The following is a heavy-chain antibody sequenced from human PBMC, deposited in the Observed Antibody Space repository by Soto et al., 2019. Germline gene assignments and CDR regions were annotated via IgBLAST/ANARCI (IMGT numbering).Heavy chain of an antibody. J-gene: IGHJ4*02. CDR3: ARDSNWSSDY. CDR1: GLTFSGYN. D-gene: IGHD1-1*01. V-gene: IGHV3-48*02. CDR2: IKSDSSGI. Sequence: EVQLVESGGGLVQPGGSLRLSCEASGLTFSGYNMNWIRKAPGKGLEWVSCIKSDSSGIWYADSVKGRFTMSRDNAKNSLHLQMNSLRDEDTAVYFCARDSNWSSDYWGQGTLVAVSS.